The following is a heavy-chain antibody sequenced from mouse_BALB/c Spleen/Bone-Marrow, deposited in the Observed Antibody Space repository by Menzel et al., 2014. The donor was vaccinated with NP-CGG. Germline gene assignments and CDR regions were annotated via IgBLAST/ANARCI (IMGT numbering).Heavy chain of an antibody. D-gene: IGHD2-3*01. J-gene: IGHJ3*01. CDR3: TRPRDGYSFAY. V-gene: IGHV6-6*02. CDR2: IRLKSNNYAT. Sequence: LQQSGGGLVQPGGSMKLSCVASGFTFSNYWMNWVRQSPEKGLEWVAEIRLKSNNYATHYAESVKGRFTISRDDSKSSVYLQMNNLRAEDTGIYYCTRPRDGYSFAYWGQGTLVTGSA. CDR1: GFTFSNYW.